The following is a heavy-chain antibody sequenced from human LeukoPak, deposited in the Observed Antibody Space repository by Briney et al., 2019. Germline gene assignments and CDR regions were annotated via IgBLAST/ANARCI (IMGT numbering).Heavy chain of an antibody. CDR1: GFTFNDYA. CDR2: ISSSGSTI. D-gene: IGHD1-26*01. J-gene: IGHJ4*02. CDR3: ARGYSGSYYELDY. Sequence: GGSLNPPGAAFGFTFNDYAMHWVRKAPGKGLEWVSYISSSGSTIYYADSVKGRFTISRDNAKNSLYLQMNSLRAEDTAVYYCARGYSGSYYELDYWGQGTLVTVSS. V-gene: IGHV3-11*01.